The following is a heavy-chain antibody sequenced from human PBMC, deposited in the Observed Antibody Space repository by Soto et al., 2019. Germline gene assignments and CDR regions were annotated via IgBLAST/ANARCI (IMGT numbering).Heavy chain of an antibody. J-gene: IGHJ3*02. D-gene: IGHD2-21*01. V-gene: IGHV4-61*05. CDR1: GGSINTNCYY. CDR3: ARPVIAGRESAFDI. CDR2: IYYSGST. Sequence: PSETMSLTCTVSGGSINTNCYYWSWNRKHPGEGLEWIGYIYYSGSTNYNPSFQGHVTISADKSISTAYLQWSSLKASDTAMYYCARPVIAGRESAFDIWGQGTMVTVSS.